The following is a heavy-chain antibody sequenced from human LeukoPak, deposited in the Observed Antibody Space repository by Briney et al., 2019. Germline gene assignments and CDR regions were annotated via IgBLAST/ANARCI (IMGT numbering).Heavy chain of an antibody. CDR1: GGSFSGYY. CDR2: INHSGST. CDR3: ARVLEGSSGQHWYFDL. Sequence: NPSETLSLTCAVYGGSFSGYYWSWIRQPPGKGLEWIGEINHSGSTNYNPSLKSRVTISVDTSKNQFSLRLSSVTAADTAVYYCARVLEGSSGQHWYFDLWGRGTLVTASS. D-gene: IGHD6-19*01. J-gene: IGHJ2*01. V-gene: IGHV4-34*01.